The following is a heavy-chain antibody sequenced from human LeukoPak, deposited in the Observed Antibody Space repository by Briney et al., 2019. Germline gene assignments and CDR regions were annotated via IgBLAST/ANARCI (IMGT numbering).Heavy chain of an antibody. Sequence: ASVKVSCKASGYTFTSYGISWVRQAPGQGLEWMGWISAYNGNTNYAQKLQGRVTMTTDTSTSTAYMELRSLRSDDTAVYYCARGGGGRGYSGYGPKYNWFDPWGQGTLVTVSS. CDR3: ARGGGGRGYSGYGPKYNWFDP. J-gene: IGHJ5*02. V-gene: IGHV1-18*01. CDR1: GYTFTSYG. D-gene: IGHD5-12*01. CDR2: ISAYNGNT.